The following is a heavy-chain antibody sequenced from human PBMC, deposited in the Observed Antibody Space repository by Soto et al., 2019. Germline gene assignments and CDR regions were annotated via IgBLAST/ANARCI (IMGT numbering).Heavy chain of an antibody. Sequence: QVQLVQSGAEVKKPGASVKVSCKASGYTFTSYGISWVRQAPGQGLEGMGWISAYNGNTNYAQKLQGRVTITTDTSPSTAYVGLSGLRYDDTALYYCARGGPGYYYGSGGGMDFWGQGTTVTVSS. CDR3: ARGGPGYYYGSGGGMDF. CDR1: GYTFTSYG. J-gene: IGHJ6*02. CDR2: ISAYNGNT. D-gene: IGHD3-10*01. V-gene: IGHV1-18*01.